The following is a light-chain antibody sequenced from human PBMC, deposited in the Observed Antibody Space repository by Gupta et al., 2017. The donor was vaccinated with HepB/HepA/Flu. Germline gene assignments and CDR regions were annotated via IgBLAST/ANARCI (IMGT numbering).Light chain of an antibody. Sequence: ASQLTQAPSSLSASVGDRATITCRASQGISSALAWYQQKPGKAPKLLIYDASSLESGVPSRFSGSGSGTDFPLTISSLQPEDFATYYCQQVNNYPFTFGQGTRLEIK. V-gene: IGKV1D-13*01. J-gene: IGKJ5*01. CDR2: DAS. CDR1: QGISSA. CDR3: QQVNNYPFT.